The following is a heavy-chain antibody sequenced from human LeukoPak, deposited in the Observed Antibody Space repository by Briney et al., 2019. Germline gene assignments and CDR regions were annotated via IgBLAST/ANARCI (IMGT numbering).Heavy chain of an antibody. CDR1: GFTFSIYG. V-gene: IGHV3-33*01. CDR2: IWYDGSNK. Sequence: GRSLRLSCAASGFTFSIYGMHWVRQAPGKGLEWVAVIWYDGSNKYYADSVKGRFTISRDNSKNTLYLQMNSLRAEDTAVYYFARDFEATSLGYWGKGNLVTVS. CDR3: ARDFEATSLGY. J-gene: IGHJ4*02.